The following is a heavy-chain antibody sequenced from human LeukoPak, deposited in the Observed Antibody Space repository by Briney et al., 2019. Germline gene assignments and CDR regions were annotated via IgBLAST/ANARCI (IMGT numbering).Heavy chain of an antibody. J-gene: IGHJ4*02. CDR2: ISGGGGNT. CDR1: GFTFSSYW. CDR3: AKGLTLFDY. V-gene: IGHV3-23*01. Sequence: GGSLRLSCAASGFTFSSYWMSWVRQAPGKGLEWVSTISGGGGNTYYADSVKGRFTISRGNSKNTLYLQMNSLRGEDTAVYYCAKGLTLFDYWGQGTLVTVSS.